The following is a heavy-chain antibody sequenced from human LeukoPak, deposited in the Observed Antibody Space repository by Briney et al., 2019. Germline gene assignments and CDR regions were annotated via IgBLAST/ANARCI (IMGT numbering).Heavy chain of an antibody. CDR1: GFTFSTYW. J-gene: IGHJ4*02. CDR3: AREGYSYGLDY. D-gene: IGHD5-18*01. Sequence: GGSLRLSCAASGFTFSTYWMNWVRQAPGKGLVWVSRINTDGSSTSYADSVKGRFTISRDNAKNTLYLQMNSLRAEDTAVYYCAREGYSYGLDYWGQGTLVTVSS. V-gene: IGHV3-74*01. CDR2: INTDGSST.